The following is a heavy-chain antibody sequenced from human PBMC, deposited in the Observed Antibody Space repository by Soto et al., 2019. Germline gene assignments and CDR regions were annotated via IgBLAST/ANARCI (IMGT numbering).Heavy chain of an antibody. CDR3: ARVEVSVLEWSDSLFDY. D-gene: IGHD3-3*01. J-gene: IGHJ4*02. CDR2: ISGSGGST. Sequence: PGGFLRLSCAASGFTFSSYSMSWVSQAPGKGLEWVSAISGSGGSTYYADSVKGQFTISREHSKNTLYLQMNSLRAEDTAVYYCARVEVSVLEWSDSLFDYWGQGTLVTVSS. CDR1: GFTFSSYS. V-gene: IGHV3-23*01.